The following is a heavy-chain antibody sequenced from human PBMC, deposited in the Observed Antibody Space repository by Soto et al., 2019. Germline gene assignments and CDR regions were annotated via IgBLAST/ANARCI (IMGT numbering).Heavy chain of an antibody. CDR2: IQTSGST. V-gene: IGHV4-4*07. Sequence: SETLSLTCTVSGGSINNYYWGWIRQSAGKGLEWIGRIQTSGSTNYNPSLKSRVTMSIDTSKNQFSLKLNSVTAADTAVYYCARELTSYGSVDWFDPWGQGTLVTVSS. D-gene: IGHD5-18*01. CDR1: GGSINNYY. CDR3: ARELTSYGSVDWFDP. J-gene: IGHJ5*02.